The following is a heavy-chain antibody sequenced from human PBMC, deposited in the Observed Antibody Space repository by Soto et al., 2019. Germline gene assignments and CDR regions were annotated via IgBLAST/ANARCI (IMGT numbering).Heavy chain of an antibody. J-gene: IGHJ5*02. CDR2: IYNKGNT. D-gene: IGHD5-18*01. CDR3: AKVGTGRVWLRWLDP. V-gene: IGHV4-59*11. CDR1: GASISSHY. Sequence: QMQLQESGPGLVKASETLSLTCTVSGASISSHYWSWIRQPPGKGLEWTGYIYNKGNTNYNPSLKSRVTISVDTSKNQFSLNLTSVTAADTAVYYCAKVGTGRVWLRWLDPWGQGSLVTVSS.